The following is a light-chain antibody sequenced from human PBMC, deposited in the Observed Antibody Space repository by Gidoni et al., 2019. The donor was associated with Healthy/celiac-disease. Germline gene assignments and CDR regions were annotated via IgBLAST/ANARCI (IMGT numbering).Light chain of an antibody. J-gene: IGKJ3*01. CDR1: QSVSSY. CDR2: DAS. V-gene: IGKV3-11*01. Sequence: EIVLTQSPATLSLSPGERATLSCRASQSVSSYLAWYQQKPGQAPRLLIYDASNRATGIPARFSGSGSGTDFTLTISSLEPEDFSVYYCQQRRNWPPRGITFGPXTKVDIK. CDR3: QQRRNWPPRGIT.